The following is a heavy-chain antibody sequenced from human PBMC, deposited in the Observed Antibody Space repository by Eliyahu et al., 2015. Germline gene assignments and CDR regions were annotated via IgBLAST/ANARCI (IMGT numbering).Heavy chain of an antibody. V-gene: IGHV4-34*04. CDR3: ATLYYDFWRAPHHYFDN. D-gene: IGHD3-3*01. CDR2: QSYWKH. J-gene: IGHJ4*02. Sequence: QVQLQQWGAGLLKPSETLSLTCAVYGGSFSAYYWSWIRQPPREGAGVDWGNQSYWKHQSTNYNKSRATISIDTFKKQFSLKLNSVTAADTAVYYCATLYYDFWRAPHHYFDNWGQGTLVTVSS. CDR1: GGSFSAYY.